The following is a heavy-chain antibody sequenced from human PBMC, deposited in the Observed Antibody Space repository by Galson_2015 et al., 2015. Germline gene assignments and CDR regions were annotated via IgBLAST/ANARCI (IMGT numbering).Heavy chain of an antibody. CDR1: GFTVSSNY. V-gene: IGHV3-53*01. CDR2: IYSGGST. D-gene: IGHD5-24*01. J-gene: IGHJ4*02. CDR3: ASVEMATSTFDY. Sequence: SLRLSCAVSGFTVSSNYMNWVRQAPGKGLEWVSAIYSGGSTYYADSVEGRFTISRDNSKNTLYLQMNSLRAEDTAVYYCASVEMATSTFDYWGQGTLVTVSS.